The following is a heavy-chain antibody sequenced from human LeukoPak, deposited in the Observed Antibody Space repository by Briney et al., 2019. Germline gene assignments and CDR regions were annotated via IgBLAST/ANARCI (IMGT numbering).Heavy chain of an antibody. CDR3: AGVWGRY. CDR1: GFTVSSNY. Sequence: HSGGSLRLSCAASGFTVSSNYMSWVRQAPGKGLEWVSVIYSGGSPYYADSVKGRFTISRDNSKNTLYLQMNSLRAEATVVYYCAGVWGRYWGQGTLVTVSS. CDR2: IYSGGSP. V-gene: IGHV3-66*02. D-gene: IGHD3-16*01. J-gene: IGHJ4*02.